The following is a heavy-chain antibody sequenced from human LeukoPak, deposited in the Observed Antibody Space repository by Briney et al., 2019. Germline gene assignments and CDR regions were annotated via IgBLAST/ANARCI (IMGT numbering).Heavy chain of an antibody. V-gene: IGHV3-21*01. CDR1: AFTFSDYW. CDR2: ISSGSSFM. J-gene: IGHJ5*02. D-gene: IGHD3-22*01. Sequence: GGSLRLSCAASAFTFSDYWMTWVRQAPGKGLEWVSSISSGSSFMYYADSVKGRFTISRDNAKNSLYLQMNSLRAKDTALYYCARDYYDSSGSSWFDPWGQGTLVTVSS. CDR3: ARDYYDSSGSSWFDP.